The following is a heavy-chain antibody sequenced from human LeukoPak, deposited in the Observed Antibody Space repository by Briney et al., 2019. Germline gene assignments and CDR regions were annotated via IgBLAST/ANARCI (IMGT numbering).Heavy chain of an antibody. D-gene: IGHD3-3*01. CDR3: ARARRNTIFGVVITD. J-gene: IGHJ4*02. Sequence: GASVKVSCKASGYTFTSYDINWVRQATGQGLEWMGWMNPNSGNTGYAQKFQGRVTITADKSTSTAYMELSSLRSEDTAVYYCARARRNTIFGVVITDWGQGTLVTVSS. V-gene: IGHV1-8*03. CDR2: MNPNSGNT. CDR1: GYTFTSYD.